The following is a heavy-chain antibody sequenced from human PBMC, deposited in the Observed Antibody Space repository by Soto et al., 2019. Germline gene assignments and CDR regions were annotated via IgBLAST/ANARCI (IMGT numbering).Heavy chain of an antibody. CDR2: INTGTGGT. CDR1: GYTFITYA. Sequence: ASVKVSCKTSGYTFITYAIHWVRQAPGPGLEWMGWINTGTGGTKYSQKFQGRVTFTTDTSASTVYMELSSLTSEDTAVYYCARESYSSSENWFDPWGKGTLVTVSS. V-gene: IGHV1-3*04. CDR3: ARESYSSSENWFDP. J-gene: IGHJ5*02. D-gene: IGHD6-6*01.